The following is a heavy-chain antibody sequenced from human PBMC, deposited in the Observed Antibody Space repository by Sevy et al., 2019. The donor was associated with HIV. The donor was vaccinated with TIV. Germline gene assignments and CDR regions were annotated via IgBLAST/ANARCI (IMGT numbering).Heavy chain of an antibody. J-gene: IGHJ6*02. CDR3: ARDRDLGFGELFPYYYYGMDV. V-gene: IGHV3-21*01. CDR2: ISSSSYI. D-gene: IGHD3-10*01. CDR1: GFTFSSYS. Sequence: GGSLRLSCAASGFTFSSYSMNWVRQAPGKGLEWVSSISSSSYIYYADSVKGRFTISRDNAKNSLYLQMNSLRAEDTAVYYCARDRDLGFGELFPYYYYGMDVWGQGTTVTVSS.